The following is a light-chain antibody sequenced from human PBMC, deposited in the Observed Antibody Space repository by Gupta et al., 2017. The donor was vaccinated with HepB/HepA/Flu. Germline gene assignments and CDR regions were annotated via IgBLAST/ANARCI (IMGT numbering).Light chain of an antibody. CDR1: SSDVGGYDY. V-gene: IGLV2-11*01. Sequence: QSALTQPCSVSGSLGQSPTISCTGTSSDVGGYDYVSWDQNHPGKAPKLLIYDVNKRPSGVPNRFSGSKSGNTASLTISLLQADDEADYYCCSYAGSYTYWVFGGGTKLTVL. CDR3: CSYAGSYTYWV. J-gene: IGLJ3*02. CDR2: DVN.